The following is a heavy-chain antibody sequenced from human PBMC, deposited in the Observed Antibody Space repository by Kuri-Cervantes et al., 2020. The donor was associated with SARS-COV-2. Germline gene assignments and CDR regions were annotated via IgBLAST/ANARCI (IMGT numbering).Heavy chain of an antibody. CDR1: GFTFSDYS. V-gene: IGHV3-48*01. Sequence: GESLKISCAVSGFTFSDYSMHWVRQAPGKGLEWVSYISSSSSTIYYADSVKGRFTIPRDNAKNSLYLQMNSLRAEDTAVYYCARDLSSGLWAFDYWGQGTLVTVSS. CDR3: ARDLSSGLWAFDY. CDR2: ISSSSSTI. D-gene: IGHD5-18*01. J-gene: IGHJ4*02.